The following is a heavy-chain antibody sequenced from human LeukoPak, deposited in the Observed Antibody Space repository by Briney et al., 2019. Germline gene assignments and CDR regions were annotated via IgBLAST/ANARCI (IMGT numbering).Heavy chain of an antibody. V-gene: IGHV4-59*01. CDR3: TRSLGVVIHGGMDV. CDR1: GASISSYW. Sequence: SETLSLTCTVSGASISSYWWSWVRQPPGKGLEWIGYISSGGSTNYNPSLKSRVTISLDTSKNQFSLKLSSVTAADTAVYYCTRSLGVVIHGGMDVWGQGTTVTVSS. CDR2: ISSGGST. D-gene: IGHD3-3*01. J-gene: IGHJ6*02.